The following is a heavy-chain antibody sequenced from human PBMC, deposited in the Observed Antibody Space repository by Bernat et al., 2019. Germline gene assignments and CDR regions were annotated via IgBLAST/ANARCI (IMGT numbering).Heavy chain of an antibody. CDR2: VSYRRST. Sequence: QVQLQESGPGLVKPSETLSLTCTVSGDSVNSGSCYWSLIRQPPGKGLEWIGYVSYRRSTNYNPSLKNRVTISADTSKNQFSLKLSSVTAEDTAVYYCARDNGIGGGAWYFDLWGRGTLVSVSS. J-gene: IGHJ2*01. CDR1: GDSVNSGSCY. V-gene: IGHV4-61*01. D-gene: IGHD1-26*01. CDR3: ARDNGIGGGAWYFDL.